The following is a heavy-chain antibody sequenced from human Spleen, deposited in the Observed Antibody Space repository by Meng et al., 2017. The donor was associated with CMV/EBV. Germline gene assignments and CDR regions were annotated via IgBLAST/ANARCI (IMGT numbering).Heavy chain of an antibody. J-gene: IGHJ6*02. CDR3: ARTRLTMVVKAHYYYGMDV. CDR2: IYPSDSDT. D-gene: IGHD4-23*01. CDR1: GYSFASYC. V-gene: IGHV5-51*01. Sequence: GESLKISCEGSGYSFASYCIGWVRQMPGKGLEWMGIIYPSDSDTIYNPSFQGQVTISADTSISTAYLQWSSLMASDTAMYYCARTRLTMVVKAHYYYGMDVWGQGTTVTVSS.